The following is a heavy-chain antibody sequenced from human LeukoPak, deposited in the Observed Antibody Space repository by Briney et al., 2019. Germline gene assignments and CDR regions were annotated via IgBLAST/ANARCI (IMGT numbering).Heavy chain of an antibody. V-gene: IGHV3-30-3*01. Sequence: PGGSLRLSCAASGFTFSSYAMHWVRQAPGKGLEWVAVISYDGSNKYYADSVKGRFTISRDNSKNTLYLQMNSLRAEDTAVYYCTRMVWRSRPFDYWGQGILVIVSS. CDR1: GFTFSSYA. CDR3: TRMVWRSRPFDY. D-gene: IGHD2-2*01. CDR2: ISYDGSNK. J-gene: IGHJ4*02.